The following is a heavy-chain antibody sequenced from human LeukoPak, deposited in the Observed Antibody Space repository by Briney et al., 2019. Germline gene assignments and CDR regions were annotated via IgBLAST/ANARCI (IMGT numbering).Heavy chain of an antibody. Sequence: GGSLTLSCAASGFTFSNYNMNWVRQAPGKGLEWVSYISSGSTYIHYVDSVKGRFTISRDNANNSLYLQMNGLRAEDTAVYYCARDSYSGTDYWGQGTLVTVSS. V-gene: IGHV3-21*01. D-gene: IGHD5-12*01. CDR1: GFTFSNYN. J-gene: IGHJ4*02. CDR2: ISSGSTYI. CDR3: ARDSYSGTDY.